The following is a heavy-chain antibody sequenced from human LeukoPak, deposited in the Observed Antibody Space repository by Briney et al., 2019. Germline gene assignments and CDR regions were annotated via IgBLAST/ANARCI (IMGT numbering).Heavy chain of an antibody. Sequence: PSETLSLTCAVYGGSFSGYYWSWIRQPPGKGLEWIGEIKHSGSTNYNPSLKSRVTISVDTSKKQFSLKLSSVTAADTAVYYCVRGVGAAAGLPPFDYWGQGTLVTVSS. D-gene: IGHD6-13*01. J-gene: IGHJ4*02. V-gene: IGHV4-34*01. CDR1: GGSFSGYY. CDR2: IKHSGST. CDR3: VRGVGAAAGLPPFDY.